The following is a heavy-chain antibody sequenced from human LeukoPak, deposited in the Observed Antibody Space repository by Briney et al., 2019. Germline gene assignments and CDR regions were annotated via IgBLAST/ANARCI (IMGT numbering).Heavy chain of an antibody. D-gene: IGHD5-24*01. CDR3: AKLLGTATTYDS. Sequence: GGSLTPSCAASGFTFIGNWMSWVRQAPGKWLEWVASINPDGSQKLYVDSGKGRLTISRDNTKSSLYLQMNSLGAEDTAMYYCAKLLGTATTYDSWGQGTRVTVSS. CDR2: INPDGSQK. J-gene: IGHJ4*02. CDR1: GFTFIGNW. V-gene: IGHV3-7*01.